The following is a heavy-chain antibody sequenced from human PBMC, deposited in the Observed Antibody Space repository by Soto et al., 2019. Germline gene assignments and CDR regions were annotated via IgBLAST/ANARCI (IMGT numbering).Heavy chain of an antibody. CDR1: GGSVSSGSDH. V-gene: IGHV4-61*01. CDR2: IYYSGST. Sequence: SETLSLTRTVSGGSVSSGSDHWSWIRQPPGKGLEWIGYIYYSGSTNYNPSLKSRVTISVDTSKNQFSLKLSSVTAADTAVYYCARSFYDYYDSSGYYYVSYFDYWGQGTLVTVSS. D-gene: IGHD3-22*01. CDR3: ARSFYDYYDSSGYYYVSYFDY. J-gene: IGHJ4*02.